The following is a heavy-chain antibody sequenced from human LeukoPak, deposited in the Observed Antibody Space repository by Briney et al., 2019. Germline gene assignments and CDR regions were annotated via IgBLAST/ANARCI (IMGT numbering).Heavy chain of an antibody. J-gene: IGHJ4*02. Sequence: SETLSLTCTVSGGSISSYYLSWIRQPPGKGLEWIGIYYSGNTNHNPSLKSRVTISVDTSKKQFSLKLSSVTAADTAVYYCARVGDGYNPFDYWGQGTLVTVSS. CDR3: ARVGDGYNPFDY. V-gene: IGHV4-59*01. D-gene: IGHD5-12*01. CDR2: YYSGNT. CDR1: GGSISSYY.